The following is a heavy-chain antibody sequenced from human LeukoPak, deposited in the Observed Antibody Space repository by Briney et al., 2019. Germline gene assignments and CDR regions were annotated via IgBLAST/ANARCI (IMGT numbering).Heavy chain of an antibody. CDR2: ISGSSGST. Sequence: PGGSLRLSCTASGFTFSVYAMIWVRQAPEKGLEWVSGISGSSGSTYYADSVKGRFTISRDNSKNTLYLQMNSLRAEDTAVYYCAKVWSADFWSGYFTWFDPWGQGTLVTVSS. CDR3: AKVWSADFWSGYFTWFDP. CDR1: GFTFSVYA. V-gene: IGHV3-23*01. J-gene: IGHJ5*02. D-gene: IGHD3-3*01.